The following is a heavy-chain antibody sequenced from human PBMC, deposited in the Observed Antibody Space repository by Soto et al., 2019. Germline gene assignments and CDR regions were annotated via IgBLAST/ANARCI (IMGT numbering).Heavy chain of an antibody. J-gene: IGHJ6*02. D-gene: IGHD5-18*01. CDR3: ARDRSALVKGLYYYGMDV. Sequence: ASVKVSCKASGSTFSSYAISWGRQAPGQGLEWMGGIIPDSGDTKYTQKFQGRVTITRDASISTAYMELTSLRSDDTAMYYCARDRSALVKGLYYYGMDVWGLGTTVTVS. CDR1: GSTFSSYA. CDR2: IIPDSGDT. V-gene: IGHV1-2*02.